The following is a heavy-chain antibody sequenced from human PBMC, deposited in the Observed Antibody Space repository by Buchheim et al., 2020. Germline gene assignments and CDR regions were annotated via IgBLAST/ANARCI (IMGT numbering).Heavy chain of an antibody. J-gene: IGHJ4*02. CDR2: IYYSGST. V-gene: IGHV4-59*01. CDR1: GGSISSYY. Sequence: QVQLQESGPGLVKPSETLSLTCTVSGGSISSYYWSWIRQPPGKGLEWIGYIYYSGSTNYNPSLKSRVTISVDTSKNQFSLKLSSVTAADTAVYYCARGRDGYFPRLFDYWGQGTL. CDR3: ARGRDGYFPRLFDY. D-gene: IGHD5-24*01.